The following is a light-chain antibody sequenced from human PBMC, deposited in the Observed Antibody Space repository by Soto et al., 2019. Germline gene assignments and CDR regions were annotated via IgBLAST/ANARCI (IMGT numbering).Light chain of an antibody. Sequence: SYELTQPPSVSVAPGKTARITCGGNNIGSKSVHWYQQKPGQAPVLVIYYDSDRPSGIPERFSGSNSGNTATLTISRVEAGDEAGYYCQVWDSSSDHPVFGTGTKVTVL. CDR1: NIGSKS. CDR2: YDS. V-gene: IGLV3-21*04. J-gene: IGLJ1*01. CDR3: QVWDSSSDHPV.